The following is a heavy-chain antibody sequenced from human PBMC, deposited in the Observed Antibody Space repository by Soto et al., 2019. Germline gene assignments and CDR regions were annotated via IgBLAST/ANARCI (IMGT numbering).Heavy chain of an antibody. Sequence: QLQLQESGPGLVKPSETLSLTCTVSGGSISSSSYYWGWIRQRPGKGLEWIGSIYYSGSTYYNPSLKSRVTISVDTSKNQFSLKLSSVTAADTAVYYCARFGVVVPAAAGDYWGQGTLVTVSS. D-gene: IGHD2-2*01. CDR2: IYYSGST. CDR1: GGSISSSSYY. CDR3: ARFGVVVPAAAGDY. J-gene: IGHJ4*02. V-gene: IGHV4-39*01.